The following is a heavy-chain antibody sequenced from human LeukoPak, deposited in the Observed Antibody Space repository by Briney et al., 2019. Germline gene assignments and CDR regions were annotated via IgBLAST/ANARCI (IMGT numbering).Heavy chain of an antibody. CDR3: AKEEIMADDAFDI. CDR1: GDSLSSSRFS. V-gene: IGHV4-61*02. CDR2: IYSRGAT. D-gene: IGHD5-12*01. Sequence: PAEALSLTCHVSGDSLSSSRFSWSWIRQPAGKGLEWIGRIYSRGATDYNPSLKSRVTISINTSKNQFSLELSSVTAADTAVYYCAKEEIMADDAFDIWGQGTMVTVSS. J-gene: IGHJ3*02.